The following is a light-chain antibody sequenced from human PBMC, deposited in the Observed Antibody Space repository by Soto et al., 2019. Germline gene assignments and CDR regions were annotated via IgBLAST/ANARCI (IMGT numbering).Light chain of an antibody. Sequence: SYELTQPPSVSVAPGQTARITCGGTNIGSKSVHWYQQKPGQAPVLVVYDDSDRPSGIPERFSGSKSGTSASLAISGLQSEDEADYYCAAWDDNLNVVVFGGGTKLTVL. J-gene: IGLJ3*02. CDR2: DDS. CDR1: NIGSKS. CDR3: AAWDDNLNVVV. V-gene: IGLV3-21*02.